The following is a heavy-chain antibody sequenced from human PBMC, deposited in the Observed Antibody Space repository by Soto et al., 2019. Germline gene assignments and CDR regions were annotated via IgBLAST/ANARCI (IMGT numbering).Heavy chain of an antibody. D-gene: IGHD2-15*01. CDR1: GFTFSDYY. CDR2: ISSSGTTT. CDR3: ARWGAYCSGGNCYRYWYFDL. J-gene: IGHJ2*01. Sequence: GGSLRLSCAASGFTFSDYYMTWIRQAPGKGLEWISHISSSGTTTYYADSVKGRFTISRDNAKNSLYLQMNSLRAEDTAFYYFARWGAYCSGGNCYRYWYFDLWGRGTLVTVSS. V-gene: IGHV3-11*01.